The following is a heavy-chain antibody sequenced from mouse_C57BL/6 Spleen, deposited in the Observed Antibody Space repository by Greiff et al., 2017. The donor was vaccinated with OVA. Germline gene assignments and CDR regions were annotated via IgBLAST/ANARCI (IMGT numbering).Heavy chain of an antibody. CDR3: ARRIYYGNPYAMDY. Sequence: QVQLKQPGAELVKPGASVKLSCKASGYTFTSYWMHWVKQRPGRGLEWIGRIDPNSGGTKYNEKFKSKATLTVDKPSSTAYMQLSSLTSEDSAVYYCARRIYYGNPYAMDYWGQGTSVTVSS. J-gene: IGHJ4*01. CDR1: GYTFTSYW. D-gene: IGHD2-1*01. CDR2: IDPNSGGT. V-gene: IGHV1-72*01.